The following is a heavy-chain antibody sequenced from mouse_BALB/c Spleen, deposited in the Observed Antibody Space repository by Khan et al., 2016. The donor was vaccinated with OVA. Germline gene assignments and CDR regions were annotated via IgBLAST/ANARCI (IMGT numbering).Heavy chain of an antibody. CDR2: ISSGSSTI. J-gene: IGHJ2*01. CDR3: ATDSNFDY. CDR1: GFTFSRFG. V-gene: IGHV5-17*02. Sequence: EVQLVESGGGLVQPGGSRKLSCAASGFTFSRFGMHWVRQAPEKGLEWVAYISSGSSTIYYADTVKGRFTISRDNPTKTLFLQMTSLRSEHTARYYCATDSNFDYWGQGTTLTVSS.